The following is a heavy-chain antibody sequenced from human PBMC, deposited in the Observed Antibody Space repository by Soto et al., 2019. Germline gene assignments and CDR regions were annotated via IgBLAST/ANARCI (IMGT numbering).Heavy chain of an antibody. CDR3: ARTGYGSGSYYNRYWYFDL. CDR2: INHSGST. Sequence: SETLSLTCAVYGGSFSGYYWSWIRQPPGKGLEWIGEINHSGSTNYNPSLKSRVTISVDTSKNQFSLKLSSVTAADTAVYYCARTGYGSGSYYNRYWYFDLWGRGTLVTVS. CDR1: GGSFSGYY. J-gene: IGHJ2*01. D-gene: IGHD3-10*01. V-gene: IGHV4-34*01.